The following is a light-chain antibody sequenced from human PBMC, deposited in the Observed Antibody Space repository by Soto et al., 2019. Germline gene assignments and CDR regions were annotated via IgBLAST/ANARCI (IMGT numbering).Light chain of an antibody. CDR2: KAS. CDR1: QSISSW. J-gene: IGKJ1*01. V-gene: IGKV1-5*03. Sequence: DIQMTRSPSTLSASVGDRVTITCRASQSISSWVAWYQQKPGKGPKLLIYKASHLESGVPSRFSGSGSGTEFTLTISSLQPGDFATYYCQHYNTYPWTFGHGTKVDIK. CDR3: QHYNTYPWT.